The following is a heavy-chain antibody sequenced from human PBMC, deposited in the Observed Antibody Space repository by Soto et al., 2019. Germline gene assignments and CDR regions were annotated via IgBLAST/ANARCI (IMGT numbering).Heavy chain of an antibody. V-gene: IGHV4-39*01. J-gene: IGHJ6*02. Sequence: PSETLSLTCTVSGGSISSSSYYWGWIRQPPGKGLEWIGSIYYSGSTYYNPSLKSRVTISVDTSKNQFSLKLSSVTAADTAVYYCAKGRHSNPDTYYYYGMDVWGQGTTVTVSS. D-gene: IGHD3-10*01. CDR1: GGSISSSSYY. CDR2: IYYSGST. CDR3: AKGRHSNPDTYYYYGMDV.